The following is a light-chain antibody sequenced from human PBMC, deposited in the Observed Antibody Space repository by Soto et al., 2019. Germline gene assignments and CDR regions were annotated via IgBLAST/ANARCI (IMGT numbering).Light chain of an antibody. CDR2: AAS. V-gene: IGKV1-6*01. J-gene: IGKJ4*01. Sequence: VGARHTMTCRASQGIRDDLGWYQQKPGKAPKLLIYAASNLQSGVPSRFSGSGSGTDFTLTISSLQPEDFATYYCQQAHNSPLTFCRGTKVDVK. CDR3: QQAHNSPLT. CDR1: QGIRDD.